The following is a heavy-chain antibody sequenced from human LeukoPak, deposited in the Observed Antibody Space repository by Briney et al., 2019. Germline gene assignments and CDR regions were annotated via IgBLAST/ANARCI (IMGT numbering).Heavy chain of an antibody. D-gene: IGHD6-19*01. CDR3: ARDRSSGWLNWFDP. CDR2: IYASGST. CDR1: GDPIRSDSYY. Sequence: SESLSLTCAVSGDPIRSDSYYWNWLRQPAGKGLEGIGRIYASGSTNYNPSLKSRVTISLDTSRNRFSLNLSSVTATDTAVYFCARDRSSGWLNWFDPWGQGTLVTVSP. V-gene: IGHV4-61*02. J-gene: IGHJ5*02.